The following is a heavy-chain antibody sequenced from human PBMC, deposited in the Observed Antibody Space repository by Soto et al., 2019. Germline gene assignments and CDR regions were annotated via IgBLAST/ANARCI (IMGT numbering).Heavy chain of an antibody. J-gene: IGHJ4*02. Sequence: PGESLKISCKGSGYTFTDYWINWVRQMPGKGLEWMGRIDPSDSYTKYSPSFQGHVTISADKSISTAYLQWSSLKASDTAMYYCARHPVSVLRFLEWLFDYWGQGTLVTVSS. CDR2: IDPSDSYT. V-gene: IGHV5-10-1*01. CDR3: ARHPVSVLRFLEWLFDY. D-gene: IGHD3-3*01. CDR1: GYTFTDYW.